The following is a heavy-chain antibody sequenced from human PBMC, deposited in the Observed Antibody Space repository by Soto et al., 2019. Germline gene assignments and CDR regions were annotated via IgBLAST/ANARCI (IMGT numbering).Heavy chain of an antibody. CDR3: ARILFIAATDPEQFAA. CDR1: GFTFSSYA. Sequence: GRNLRICCAASGFTFSSYAMSWVRQAPGKGLEWVSAISGGGNDRFYADSVKGRFTISRDNSRNTLYLHMNSLRAEDTAVHYCARILFIAATDPEQFAARGQGSPITVSA. V-gene: IGHV3-23*01. D-gene: IGHD6-13*01. J-gene: IGHJ4*02. CDR2: ISGGGNDR.